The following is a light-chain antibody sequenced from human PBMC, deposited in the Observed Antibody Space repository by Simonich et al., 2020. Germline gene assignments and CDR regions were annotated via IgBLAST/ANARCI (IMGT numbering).Light chain of an antibody. Sequence: QSALTQPPSASGSPGQSVTISCTGTSSDVGGSNYVSWYQQHPVKAPKPMIYEVSKRPTGVPDRFSGSKSGNTASLTVSGLQAEDEADYYCSSYAGSNPLFGGGTKLTVL. J-gene: IGLJ2*01. V-gene: IGLV2-8*01. CDR2: EVS. CDR3: SSYAGSNPL. CDR1: SSDVGGSNY.